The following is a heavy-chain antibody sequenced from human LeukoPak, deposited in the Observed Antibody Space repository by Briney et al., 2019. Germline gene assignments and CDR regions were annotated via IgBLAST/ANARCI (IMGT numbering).Heavy chain of an antibody. CDR3: ARDAGGLRLGELSPIDY. Sequence: PGGSLRLSCAASGFTFSSYWMHWVRHAPGKGLVWVSRINSDGSSTSYADSVKGRFTISRDNAKNTLYLQMNSLRAEDTAVYYCARDAGGLRLGELSPIDYWGRGTLVTVSS. V-gene: IGHV3-74*01. J-gene: IGHJ4*02. CDR1: GFTFSSYW. CDR2: INSDGSST. D-gene: IGHD3-16*02.